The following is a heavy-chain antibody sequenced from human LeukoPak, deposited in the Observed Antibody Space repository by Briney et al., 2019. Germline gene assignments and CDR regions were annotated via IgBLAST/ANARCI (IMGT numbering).Heavy chain of an antibody. CDR1: GYTFTYYY. CDR3: ARAAYYYDGSGYYLGD. V-gene: IGHV1-2*06. D-gene: IGHD3-22*01. Sequence: ASVKVSCKASGYTFTYYYMHWMRQAPGQGLEWMGRINPNSGGTNYAQKFQARVTMTRDTSISTAYMELSRLRSDDTALYYCARAAYYYDGSGYYLGDWGQGTLVTVSS. CDR2: INPNSGGT. J-gene: IGHJ4*02.